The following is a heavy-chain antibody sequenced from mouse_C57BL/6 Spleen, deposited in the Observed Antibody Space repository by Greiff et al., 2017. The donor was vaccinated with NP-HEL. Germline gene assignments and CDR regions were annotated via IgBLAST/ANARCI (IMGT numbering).Heavy chain of an antibody. CDR3: ARRYYSNYDYAMDY. CDR2: ILPGSGST. D-gene: IGHD2-5*01. CDR1: FSPFPFSF. V-gene: IGHV1-9*01. J-gene: IGHJ4*01. Sequence: QVQLQQSGAELLKPGASVTLSFKSPFSPFPFSFLTFFPPRPFPCLSLLGEILPGSGSTNYNEKVKGKATFTADTSSNTAYMQLSSLTTEDSAIYYCARRYYSNYDYAMDYWGQGTSVTVSS.